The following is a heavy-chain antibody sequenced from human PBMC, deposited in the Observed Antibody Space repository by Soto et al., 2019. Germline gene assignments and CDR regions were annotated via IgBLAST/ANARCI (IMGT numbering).Heavy chain of an antibody. J-gene: IGHJ4*02. Sequence: GGSLRLSCAASGFTFSSYAMSWVRQAPGKGLEWVSAISGSGGSTYYADSVKGRFTISRDNSKNTLYLQMNSLRAEDTALYYCAKVDRPYSSGWYSNYWGQGTLVTVSS. CDR2: ISGSGGST. CDR1: GFTFSSYA. V-gene: IGHV3-23*01. D-gene: IGHD6-19*01. CDR3: AKVDRPYSSGWYSNY.